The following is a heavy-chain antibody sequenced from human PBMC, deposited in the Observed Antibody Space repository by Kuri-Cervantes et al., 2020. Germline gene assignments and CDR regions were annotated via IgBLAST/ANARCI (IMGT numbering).Heavy chain of an antibody. CDR1: GFTFSSYG. D-gene: IGHD3-16*01. J-gene: IGHJ3*02. CDR2: IWYDGSNK. Sequence: GESLKISCAASGFTFSSYGMHWVRQAPGKGLEWVAVIWYDGSNKYYADSVKGRFTISRDNSKNTLYLQMNSLRAEDTAAYYCASLGVRNAFDIWGQGTMVTVSS. V-gene: IGHV3-33*08. CDR3: ASLGVRNAFDI.